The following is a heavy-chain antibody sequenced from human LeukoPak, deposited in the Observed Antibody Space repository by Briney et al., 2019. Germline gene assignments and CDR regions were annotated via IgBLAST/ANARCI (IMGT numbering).Heavy chain of an antibody. V-gene: IGHV4-59*01. CDR2: IYYSGST. Sequence: PSETLSLTCTVSGGSISSYYWSWIRQPPGKGLEWIGYIYYSGSTNYNPSLKSRVTISVDTSKTQFSLKLSSVTAADTAVYYCMGIAVAGTYFGAFDIWGQGTMVTVSS. CDR3: MGIAVAGTYFGAFDI. CDR1: GGSISSYY. D-gene: IGHD6-19*01. J-gene: IGHJ3*02.